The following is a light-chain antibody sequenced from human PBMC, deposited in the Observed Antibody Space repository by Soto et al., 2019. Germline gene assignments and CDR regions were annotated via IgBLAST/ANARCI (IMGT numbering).Light chain of an antibody. CDR2: GAS. J-gene: IGKJ5*01. V-gene: IGKV3-20*01. CDR3: QQYSTSPIS. Sequence: ENVLTQSPGTLSLSPGERATLSCRASQGTSRYLSWYQQRPGQAPRLLIYGASSRATGIPDRFSGSGSGTDFTLTISRLEPEDFAGYYCQQYSTSPISFGQGTRLEIK. CDR1: QGTSRY.